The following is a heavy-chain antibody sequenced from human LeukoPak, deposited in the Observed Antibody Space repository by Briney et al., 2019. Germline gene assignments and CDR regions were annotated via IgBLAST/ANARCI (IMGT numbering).Heavy chain of an antibody. D-gene: IGHD3-10*01. CDR1: GGSISSSSYY. Sequence: SETLSLTCTVSGGSISSSSYYWGWIRQPPGKGLEWIGSIYYSGSTYYNPSLKSRVTISVDTSKNQFSLKLSSVTAADTAVYYCASGRGLWFGEPYYYFDYWGQGTLVTVSS. CDR2: IYYSGST. CDR3: ASGRGLWFGEPYYYFDY. J-gene: IGHJ4*02. V-gene: IGHV4-39*01.